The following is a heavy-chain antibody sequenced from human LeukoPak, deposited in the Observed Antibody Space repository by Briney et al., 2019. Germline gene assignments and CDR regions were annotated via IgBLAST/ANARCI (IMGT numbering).Heavy chain of an antibody. J-gene: IGHJ4*02. CDR2: TNPIVGAT. CDR3: ARGRVMNDYGGNILEY. Sequence: SVKVSCKASGGTFSRYSISWVRRAPGQGLEWMGGTNPIVGATYYAQKFQGRVTISRDESTSTANMELSSLRPDDTAVYYCARGRVMNDYGGNILEYWGQGTLVTVSS. D-gene: IGHD4-23*01. CDR1: GGTFSRYS. V-gene: IGHV1-69*13.